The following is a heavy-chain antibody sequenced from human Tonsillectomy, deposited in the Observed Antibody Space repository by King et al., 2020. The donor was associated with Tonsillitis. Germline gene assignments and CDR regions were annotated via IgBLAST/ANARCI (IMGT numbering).Heavy chain of an antibody. J-gene: IGHJ6*02. V-gene: IGHV1-18*04. CDR1: GYTFTSHG. CDR2: ISAHNGNT. D-gene: IGHD2/OR15-2a*01. Sequence: QLVQSGTEVKKPGASVKVSCKASGYTFTSHGITWVRQAPGQGLEWVGWISAHNGNTDFAQKLQGRVTMTTDTSTSTAHMELRSLRSDDTAVYYCARGPYFTETAYFYGMDVWGQGTTVTVSS. CDR3: ARGPYFTETAYFYGMDV.